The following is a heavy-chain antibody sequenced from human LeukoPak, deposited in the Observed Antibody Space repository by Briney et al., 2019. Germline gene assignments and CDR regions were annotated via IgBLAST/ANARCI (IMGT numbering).Heavy chain of an antibody. V-gene: IGHV1-2*02. Sequence: ASVKVSCKASGYTFTNYYMHWVRQAPGQGLEWMGWIDPNTGGTNYSQNIQGRATMTRDTSIDTAYMEFTSLGSDDTAVYYCARGRTMDGSTPPFEIWGQGTMVTDTS. J-gene: IGHJ3*02. CDR2: IDPNTGGT. CDR1: GYTFTNYY. D-gene: IGHD4/OR15-4a*01. CDR3: ARGRTMDGSTPPFEI.